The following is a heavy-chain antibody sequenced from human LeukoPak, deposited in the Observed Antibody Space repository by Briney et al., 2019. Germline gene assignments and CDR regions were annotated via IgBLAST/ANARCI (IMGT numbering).Heavy chain of an antibody. CDR2: FDPENAEI. Sequence: ASVKVSCKLSGDTLRELPIQWVRQAGGKGLEWMAGFDPENAEIVYAQKFQGRVTMTEDTSTNAAYMELTSLTSDDTALYYCATRGSDFWSGFDYWGQGTQVTVSS. J-gene: IGHJ4*02. CDR3: ATRGSDFWSGFDY. CDR1: GDTLRELP. D-gene: IGHD3-3*01. V-gene: IGHV1-24*01.